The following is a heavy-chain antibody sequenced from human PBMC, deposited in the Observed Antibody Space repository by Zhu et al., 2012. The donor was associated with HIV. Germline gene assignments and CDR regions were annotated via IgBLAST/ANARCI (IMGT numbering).Heavy chain of an antibody. V-gene: IGHV4-30-4*01. CDR3: ARARRARGLFTAFFDY. Sequence: QVQLQESGPGLVKPSQTLSLTCSVSGGSINSNDYYWSWIRQSPGKGLEWIAYIFHRGNTFYNPSLKSRVDIALDTATNQFSLKVNSVTAADTAVYFCARARRARGLFTAFFDYWGQGILVTVSS. D-gene: IGHD3-10*01. CDR2: IFHRGNT. J-gene: IGHJ4*02. CDR1: GGSINSNDYY.